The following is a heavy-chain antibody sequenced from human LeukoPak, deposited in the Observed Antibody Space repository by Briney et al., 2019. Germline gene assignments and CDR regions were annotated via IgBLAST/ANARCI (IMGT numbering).Heavy chain of an antibody. CDR2: ISTNNGNT. J-gene: IGHJ4*02. V-gene: IGHV1-18*01. CDR3: ARGGEITWIDY. Sequence: ASVKVSCKASGGTFSSYAISWVRQAPGQGLEWMGWISTNNGNTNYAQKFQGRVRMTTERSTNTAYMELRSLRSDDTAVYYCARGGEITWIDYWGQGTLVTVSS. CDR1: GGTFSSYA. D-gene: IGHD3-10*01.